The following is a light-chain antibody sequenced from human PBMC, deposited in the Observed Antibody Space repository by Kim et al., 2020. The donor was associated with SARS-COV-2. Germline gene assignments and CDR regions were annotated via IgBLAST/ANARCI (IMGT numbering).Light chain of an antibody. J-gene: IGLJ3*02. V-gene: IGLV4-69*01. CDR3: QTWDTGIHV. CDR2: LNSDGSH. Sequence: QLVLTQSPSASASLGASVKLTCTLSSGHSRNAIAWHQQQPERGPRYLMKLNSDGSHTKGDGIPDRFSGSSSGAERYLTISSLQSEDEADYYSQTWDTGIHVFGGGTQLTVL. CDR1: SGHSRNA.